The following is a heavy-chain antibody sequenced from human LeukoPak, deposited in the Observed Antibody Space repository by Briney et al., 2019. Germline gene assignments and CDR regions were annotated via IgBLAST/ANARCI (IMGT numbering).Heavy chain of an antibody. CDR3: AKDRHDSSGYYSDY. CDR1: GFTFSSYA. V-gene: IGHV3-23*01. Sequence: PGASLRLSCAASGFTFSSYAMSWVRQAPGKGLEWVSAISGSGGSTYYADSVKGRFTISRDNSKNTLYLQMNSLRAVGTAVYYCAKDRHDSSGYYSDYWGQGTLVTVSS. J-gene: IGHJ4*02. D-gene: IGHD3-22*01. CDR2: ISGSGGST.